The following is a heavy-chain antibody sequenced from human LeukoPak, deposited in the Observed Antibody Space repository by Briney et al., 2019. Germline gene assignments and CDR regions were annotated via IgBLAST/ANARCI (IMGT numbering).Heavy chain of an antibody. D-gene: IGHD4-17*01. V-gene: IGHV3-53*01. CDR2: IYRGDST. CDR1: GFTFSSYE. CDR3: ARESLGSVDPRGYSTTVSQDV. Sequence: GGSLRLSCAASGFTFSSYEMNWVRQAPGKGLEWVSVIYRGDSTYYADSVKGRFTISRDNSKNTLYLQMHSLRAEDTAVYYCARESLGSVDPRGYSTTVSQDVWGKGTTVTISS. J-gene: IGHJ6*04.